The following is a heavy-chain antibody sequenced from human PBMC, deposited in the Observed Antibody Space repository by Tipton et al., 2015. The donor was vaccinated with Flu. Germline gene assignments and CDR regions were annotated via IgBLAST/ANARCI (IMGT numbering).Heavy chain of an antibody. CDR3: ARGAMYYYGSGSPSWGRYYYYMDV. Sequence: TLSLTCAVYGGSFSGYYWSWIRQPPGKGLEWIGEINHSGSTNYNPSLKSRVTISVDTSKNQFSLKLSSVTAADTAVYYCARGAMYYYGSGSPSWGRYYYYMDVWGKGTTVTVSS. D-gene: IGHD3-10*01. J-gene: IGHJ6*03. CDR2: INHSGST. CDR1: GGSFSGYY. V-gene: IGHV4-34*01.